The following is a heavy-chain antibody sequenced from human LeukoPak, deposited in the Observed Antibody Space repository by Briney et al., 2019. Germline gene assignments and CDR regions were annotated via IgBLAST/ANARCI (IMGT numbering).Heavy chain of an antibody. J-gene: IGHJ4*02. CDR3: ARGPQRNKYDSSGYYSLDDY. CDR2: ISSSSSYI. V-gene: IGHV3-21*01. D-gene: IGHD3-22*01. Sequence: GGSLRLSCAASGFTFSSYSMNWVRQAPGKGLEWVSSISSSSSYIYYADSVKGRFTISRDNAKNSLYLQMNSLRAEDTAVYYCARGPQRNKYDSSGYYSLDDYWGQGTLVTVSA. CDR1: GFTFSSYS.